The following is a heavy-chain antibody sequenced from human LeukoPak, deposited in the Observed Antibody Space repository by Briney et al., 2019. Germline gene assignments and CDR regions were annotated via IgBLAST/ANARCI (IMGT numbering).Heavy chain of an antibody. V-gene: IGHV4-39*01. J-gene: IGHJ4*02. Sequence: SETLSLTCTVSGGSISSSSYYWGWIRQPPGKGLEWIGSIYYSGSTYYNPSLKSRVTISVDTSKNQFSLKLSSVTAADTAVYYCARRHYYDSSGYDYWGQGTLVTVSS. CDR2: IYYSGST. CDR1: GGSISSSSYY. CDR3: ARRHYYDSSGYDY. D-gene: IGHD3-22*01.